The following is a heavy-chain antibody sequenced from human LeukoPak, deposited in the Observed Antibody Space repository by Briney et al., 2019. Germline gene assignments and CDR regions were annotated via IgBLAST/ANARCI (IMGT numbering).Heavy chain of an antibody. CDR1: GFTFRSYW. CDR3: ARVNYGSNGHYDS. CDR2: IDQDGSQK. J-gene: IGHJ5*01. V-gene: IGHV3-7*04. Sequence: PGGSLRLSCAASGFTFRSYWMGWVRQAPGKGLEWVGNIDQDGSQKHYLDSVNARFTISRDNAKNSLNLQVNSLRAEDTAVYYCARVNYGSNGHYDSWGQGTLVTVSS. D-gene: IGHD4/OR15-4a*01.